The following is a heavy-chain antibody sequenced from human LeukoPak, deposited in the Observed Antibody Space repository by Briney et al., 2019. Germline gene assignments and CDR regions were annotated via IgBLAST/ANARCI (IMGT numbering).Heavy chain of an antibody. CDR1: GFSFSTHW. D-gene: IGHD3-16*02. J-gene: IGHJ6*03. Sequence: GGSLRLSCVASGFSFSTHWMSWVRQAPGKGLEWVANIKEDGSEKYYVDSVKGRFTMSRDNAKNSVYLQMNRLRVEDTAVYYCARRSYRGVIGLYYYYYMDVWGKGTPVTVSS. CDR3: ARRSYRGVIGLYYYYYMDV. CDR2: IKEDGSEK. V-gene: IGHV3-7*01.